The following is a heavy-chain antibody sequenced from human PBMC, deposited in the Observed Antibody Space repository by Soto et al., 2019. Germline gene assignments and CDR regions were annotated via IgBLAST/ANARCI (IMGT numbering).Heavy chain of an antibody. J-gene: IGHJ6*02. CDR2: ISSSSSYI. CDR3: ARESPSPLRFGELFDSVRWIDYYYGMDV. Sequence: PGGSLRLSCAASGFTFSSYSMNWVRQAPGKGLEWVSSISSSSSYIYYADSVKGRFTISRDNAKNSLYLQMNSLRAEDTAVYYCARESPSPLRFGELFDSVRWIDYYYGMDVWGQGTTVTVSS. V-gene: IGHV3-21*01. CDR1: GFTFSSYS. D-gene: IGHD3-10*01.